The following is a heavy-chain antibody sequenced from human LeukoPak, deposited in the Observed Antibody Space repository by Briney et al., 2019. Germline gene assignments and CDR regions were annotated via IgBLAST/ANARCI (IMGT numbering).Heavy chain of an antibody. V-gene: IGHV3-20*04. CDR1: GLTFDDYG. D-gene: IGHD3-22*01. Sequence: GGSLILSCAASGLTFDDYGMSWVRQAPGKGLEWVYGINWNGGSTAYADSVKGRFTISRDNAKNSLYLQMSSLRAEDTALYYCARDGPPYYDSTRDAFDSWGQGTMVTVSS. CDR2: INWNGGST. CDR3: ARDGPPYYDSTRDAFDS. J-gene: IGHJ3*02.